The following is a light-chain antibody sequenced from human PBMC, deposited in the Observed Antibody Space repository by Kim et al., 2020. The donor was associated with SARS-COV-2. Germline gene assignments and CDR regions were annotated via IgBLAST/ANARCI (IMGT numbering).Light chain of an antibody. Sequence: EIVLTQSPGTLSLSPGERATLSCRASQSLSSSYLAWYQQKPGQAPRLLIYGTSTRATGIPDRFSGSGSGTDFTLTISRLEPEDFAVYYCQQYCSSPRYTFGQGTKLEI. CDR3: QQYCSSPRYT. J-gene: IGKJ2*01. V-gene: IGKV3-20*01. CDR2: GTS. CDR1: QSLSSSY.